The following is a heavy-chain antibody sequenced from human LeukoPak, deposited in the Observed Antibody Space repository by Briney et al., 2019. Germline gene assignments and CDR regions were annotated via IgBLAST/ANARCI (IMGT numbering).Heavy chain of an antibody. V-gene: IGHV4-34*01. CDR2: INHSGST. CDR3: ARRAARPYYYYYMDV. CDR1: GGSFSVYY. Sequence: PSETLSLTCAVYGGSFSVYYGSWIRQPPGKGLEWIGEINHSGSTNYNPSLKSRVTISVDTSKNQFSLKLSSVTAADTAVYYCARRAARPYYYYYMDVWGKGTTVTVSS. D-gene: IGHD6-6*01. J-gene: IGHJ6*03.